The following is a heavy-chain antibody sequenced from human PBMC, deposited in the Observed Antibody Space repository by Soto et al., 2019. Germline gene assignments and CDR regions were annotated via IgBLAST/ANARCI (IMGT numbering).Heavy chain of an antibody. V-gene: IGHV4-4*02. Sequence: QVQLQESGPGLVKPSGTLSLTCAVSGGSISSSNWWSWVRQPPGKGLEWIGEIYHSGSTNYNPSLKSRVTISVDKSKNLFSLKLSSVTAADTAVYYCARASVMITFGGVIVKPLDSWGQGALVTVSS. J-gene: IGHJ4*02. D-gene: IGHD3-16*02. CDR3: ARASVMITFGGVIVKPLDS. CDR2: IYHSGST. CDR1: GGSISSSNW.